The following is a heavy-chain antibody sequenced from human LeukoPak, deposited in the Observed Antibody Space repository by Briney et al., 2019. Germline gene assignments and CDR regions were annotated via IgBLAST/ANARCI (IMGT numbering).Heavy chain of an antibody. CDR1: GYNFMNHG. J-gene: IGHJ2*01. D-gene: IGHD6-19*01. V-gene: IGHV1-18*01. CDR3: ARDSDSSGDIPKWYFDL. Sequence: ASVKVSCKTSGYNFMNHGIGWVRQAPGQGLEWMGWISGYNGNTNYAEKFQGRVTMTTDTSTSTAYMELRSLRSDDTAVYYCARDSDSSGDIPKWYFDLWGRGTLITVSS. CDR2: ISGYNGNT.